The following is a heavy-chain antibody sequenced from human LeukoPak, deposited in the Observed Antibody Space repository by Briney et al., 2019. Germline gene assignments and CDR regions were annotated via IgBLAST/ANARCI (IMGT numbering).Heavy chain of an antibody. D-gene: IGHD5-18*01. Sequence: ASVKVSCKASGYTFTGYYMHWVRQAPGQGLEWMGWINPNSGGTNYAQKFQGRVTMTRDTSISTAYMELSRLRSDDTAVYYCARDTRYSYDSRPPDYWGQGTLVTVSS. CDR1: GYTFTGYY. J-gene: IGHJ4*02. CDR3: ARDTRYSYDSRPPDY. CDR2: INPNSGGT. V-gene: IGHV1-2*02.